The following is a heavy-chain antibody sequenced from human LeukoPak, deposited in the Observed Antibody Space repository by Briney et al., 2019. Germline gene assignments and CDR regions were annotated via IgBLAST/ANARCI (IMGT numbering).Heavy chain of an antibody. J-gene: IGHJ4*02. Sequence: GGSLRLSCAASGFTVSSNYMSWVRQVPGKGLEWVSVIYSGGSTYYADSVKGRFTISRDNSKNTLYLQMNSLRAEDTAVYYCARSADRYSSSWSSYYFDYWGQGTLVTVSS. CDR2: IYSGGST. D-gene: IGHD6-13*01. CDR1: GFTVSSNY. CDR3: ARSADRYSSSWSSYYFDY. V-gene: IGHV3-53*01.